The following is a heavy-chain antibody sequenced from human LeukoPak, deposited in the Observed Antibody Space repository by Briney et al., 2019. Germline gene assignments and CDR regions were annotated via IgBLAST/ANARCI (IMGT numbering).Heavy chain of an antibody. V-gene: IGHV4-59*12. CDR1: GGSISSYY. J-gene: IGHJ4*02. D-gene: IGHD3-3*01. CDR3: AREEAIFGTTDY. Sequence: PSETPSLTCTVSGGSISSYYWSWIRQPPGKGLEWIGYIYYSGSTNYNPSLKSRVTISVDTSKNQFSLKLSSVTAADTAVYYCAREEAIFGTTDYWGQGTLVTVSS. CDR2: IYYSGST.